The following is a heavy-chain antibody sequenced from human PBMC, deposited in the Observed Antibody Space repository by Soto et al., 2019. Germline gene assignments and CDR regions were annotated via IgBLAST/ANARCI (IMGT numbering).Heavy chain of an antibody. CDR2: INTYKGNT. Sequence: QVHLVQSGAEVKKPGPSVKVSCKASGYNFISYGVNSVRQAPGQGPEWMGWINTYKGNTDYAQQFQGRVTLTTDRSTTTVYMEVKSLRSDDTVVYYCAPDGGHNGEYNILVGHWGHRTLVTVSS. V-gene: IGHV1-18*01. J-gene: IGHJ5*02. CDR3: APDGGHNGEYNILVGH. D-gene: IGHD4-17*01. CDR1: GYNFISYG.